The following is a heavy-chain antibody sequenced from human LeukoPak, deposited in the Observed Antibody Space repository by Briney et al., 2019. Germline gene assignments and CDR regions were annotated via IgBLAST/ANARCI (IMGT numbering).Heavy chain of an antibody. Sequence: GASEKFSCKASVFTFTSSSVQWVRQARGQPLEWIGWIVVGSGNTNYAQNLRERVTITRDMSTSTAYMELSSLKSEDTAVYYCAAAYYDILTGYFFVFDYWGQGTLVTVSS. CDR2: IVVGSGNT. CDR3: AAAYYDILTGYFFVFDY. V-gene: IGHV1-58*01. J-gene: IGHJ4*02. CDR1: VFTFTSSS. D-gene: IGHD3-9*01.